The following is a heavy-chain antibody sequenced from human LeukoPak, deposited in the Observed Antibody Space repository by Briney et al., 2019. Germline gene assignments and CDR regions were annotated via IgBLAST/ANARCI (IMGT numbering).Heavy chain of an antibody. J-gene: IGHJ4*02. Sequence: PGGSLRLSCAASGFTFSSYGMTWVRQAPGKGLEWVSYISSSSSTIYYADSVKGRFTISRDNAKNSLYLQLNSLRAEDTAVYYCARENCSGGSCFPFDYWGQGTLVTVSS. V-gene: IGHV3-48*01. CDR2: ISSSSSTI. CDR1: GFTFSSYG. CDR3: ARENCSGGSCFPFDY. D-gene: IGHD2-15*01.